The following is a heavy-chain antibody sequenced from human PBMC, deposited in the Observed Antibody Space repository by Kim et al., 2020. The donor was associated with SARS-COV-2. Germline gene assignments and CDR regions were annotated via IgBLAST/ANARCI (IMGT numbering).Heavy chain of an antibody. V-gene: IGHV3-15*01. Sequence: GGSLRLSCAASGFTFSNAWMSWVRQAPGKGLEWVGRIKSKTDGGTTDYAVPVKGRFIISRDDSKNTLYLQMNSLKTEDTAVYYCTTYGDLSGKFDYWGQGSLVTVSS. CDR3: TTYGDLSGKFDY. D-gene: IGHD4-17*01. J-gene: IGHJ4*02. CDR1: GFTFSNAW. CDR2: IKSKTDGGTT.